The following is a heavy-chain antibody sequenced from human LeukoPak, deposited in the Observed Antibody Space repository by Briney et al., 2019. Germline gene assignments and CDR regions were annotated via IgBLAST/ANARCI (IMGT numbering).Heavy chain of an antibody. V-gene: IGHV1-2*02. CDR3: ARDRGGSSPAYFDY. CDR1: GYTFTGYY. J-gene: IGHJ4*02. Sequence: VASVKVSCKASGYTFTGYYMHWVRQAPGQGLEWMGWINPNSGGTNYAQKFQGRVTMTRDTSISTAYMELSRLRSDDTAVYYCARDRGGSSPAYFDYWGQGTLVTVSS. D-gene: IGHD1-26*01. CDR2: INPNSGGT.